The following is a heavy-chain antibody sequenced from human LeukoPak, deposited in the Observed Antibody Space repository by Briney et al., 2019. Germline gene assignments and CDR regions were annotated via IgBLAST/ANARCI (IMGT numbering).Heavy chain of an antibody. V-gene: IGHV3-53*01. CDR2: IYSGGST. CDR1: GFTFSSYS. CDR3: ARASTYYDSSGYLDAFDI. Sequence: PGGSLRLSCAASGFTFSSYSMNWVRQAPGKGLEWVSVIYSGGSTYYADSVKGRFTISRDNSKNTLYLQMNSLRAEDTAVYYCARASTYYDSSGYLDAFDIWGQGTMVTVSS. J-gene: IGHJ3*02. D-gene: IGHD3-22*01.